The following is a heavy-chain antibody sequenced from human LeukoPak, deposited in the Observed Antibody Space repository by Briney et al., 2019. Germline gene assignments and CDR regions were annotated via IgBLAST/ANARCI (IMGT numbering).Heavy chain of an antibody. CDR2: IYYSGST. V-gene: IGHV4-39*01. CDR3: ARHSGSYSSSWFDY. D-gene: IGHD6-13*01. CDR1: GGSISSSSYY. Sequence: PSETLSLTRTVSGGSISSSSYYWGWIRQPPGKGLEWIGSIYYSGSTYYNPSLKSRVTISVDTSKNQFSLKLSSVTAADTAVYYCARHSGSYSSSWFDYWGQGTLVTASS. J-gene: IGHJ5*01.